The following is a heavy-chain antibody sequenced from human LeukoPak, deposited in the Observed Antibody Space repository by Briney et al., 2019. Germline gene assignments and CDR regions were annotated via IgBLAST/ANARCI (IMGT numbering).Heavy chain of an antibody. D-gene: IGHD4-11*01. CDR2: INPSGGST. CDR3: ARDMTTLHTYYYYMDV. J-gene: IGHJ6*03. V-gene: IGHV1-46*01. CDR1: GYTFTGYY. Sequence: ASVKVSCKASGYTFTGYYMHWVRQAPGQGLEWMGIINPSGGSTSYAQKFQGRVTMTRDMSTSTVYMELSSLRSEDTAVYYCARDMTTLHTYYYYMDVWGKGTTVTVSS.